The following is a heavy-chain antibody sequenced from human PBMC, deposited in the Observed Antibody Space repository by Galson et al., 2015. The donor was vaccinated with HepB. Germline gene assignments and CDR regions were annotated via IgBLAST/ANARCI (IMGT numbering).Heavy chain of an antibody. CDR2: INHSGST. Sequence: SETLSLTCAVYGGSFSGYYWSWIRQPPGKGLEWIGEINHSGSTNYNPSLKSRVTISVDTSKNQFSLKLSSVTAADTAVYYCARASLAGNWNYVRYYFDYWGQGTLVTVSS. D-gene: IGHD1-7*01. CDR1: GGSFSGYY. CDR3: ARASLAGNWNYVRYYFDY. J-gene: IGHJ4*02. V-gene: IGHV4-34*01.